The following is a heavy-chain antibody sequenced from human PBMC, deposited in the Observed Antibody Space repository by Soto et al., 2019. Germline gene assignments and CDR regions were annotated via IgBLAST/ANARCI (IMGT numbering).Heavy chain of an antibody. CDR3: ATSSGGGGAFDI. CDR2: ISSSGLTT. Sequence: PGGSLRLSCVASTFTFSNYEMNWVRQAPGKGLEWISYISSSGLTTYYADSLKGRLTVSRDNAKNSLYLQMNSLRAEDTSVYYCATSSGGGGAFDIWGQGTMVTVSS. J-gene: IGHJ3*02. D-gene: IGHD3-10*01. CDR1: TFTFSNYE. V-gene: IGHV3-48*03.